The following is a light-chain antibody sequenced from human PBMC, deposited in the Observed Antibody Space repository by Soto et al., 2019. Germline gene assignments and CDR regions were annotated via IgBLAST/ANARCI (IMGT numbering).Light chain of an antibody. J-gene: IGLJ1*01. CDR2: GNN. Sequence: QSVLTQPPSVSGAPVQSITISCTGSSSNIGANYDVHWYQQVPGTAPKLLIYGNNNRASGVPDRFSVSKSGTSASLAISGVQAEDEADYYGQSYDNSLTYVFGSGTKLTVL. CDR3: QSYDNSLTYV. V-gene: IGLV1-40*01. CDR1: SSNIGANYD.